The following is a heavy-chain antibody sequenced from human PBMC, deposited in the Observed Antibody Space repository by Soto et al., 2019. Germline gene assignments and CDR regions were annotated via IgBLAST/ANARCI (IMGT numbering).Heavy chain of an antibody. CDR1: GFTFSSYA. D-gene: IGHD4-17*01. CDR3: AKESPGDSEDPYYFDY. Sequence: GGSLRLSCAASGFTFSSYAMSWVRQAPGKGLEWVSAISGSGGSTYYADSVKGRFTISRDNSKNTLYLQMNSLRAEDTAVYYCAKESPGDSEDPYYFDYWGQGTLVTVSS. J-gene: IGHJ4*02. V-gene: IGHV3-23*01. CDR2: ISGSGGST.